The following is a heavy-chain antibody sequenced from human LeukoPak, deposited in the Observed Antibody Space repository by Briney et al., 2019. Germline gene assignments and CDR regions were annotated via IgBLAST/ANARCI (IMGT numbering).Heavy chain of an antibody. J-gene: IGHJ4*02. Sequence: SETLSLTCAVYGGSFSGYYWSWIRQPPGKGLEWIGEINHSGSTNYNPSLKSRVTISVDTSKNQFSPKLSSVTAADTAVYYCASLIVATDYWGQGTLVTVSS. CDR1: GGSFSGYY. V-gene: IGHV4-34*01. CDR2: INHSGST. D-gene: IGHD5-12*01. CDR3: ASLIVATDY.